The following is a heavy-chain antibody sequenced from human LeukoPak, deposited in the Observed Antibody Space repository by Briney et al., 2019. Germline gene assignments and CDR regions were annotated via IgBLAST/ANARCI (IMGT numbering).Heavy chain of an antibody. CDR1: GFTVSSNY. CDR3: ARGIELMTFDI. CDR2: IYSGGST. D-gene: IGHD5-18*01. J-gene: IGHJ3*02. Sequence: PGGSLRLSCAASGFTVSSNYMSWVRQAPGKGLGWVSVIYSGGSTYYADSVKGRFTISRDNSKNTLYLQMNSLRAEDTAVYYCARGIELMTFDIWGQGTMVTVSS. V-gene: IGHV3-66*01.